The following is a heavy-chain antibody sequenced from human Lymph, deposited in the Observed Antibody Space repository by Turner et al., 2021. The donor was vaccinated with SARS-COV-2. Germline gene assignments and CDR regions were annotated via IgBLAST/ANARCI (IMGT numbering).Heavy chain of an antibody. D-gene: IGHD3-22*01. V-gene: IGHV3-30*04. CDR3: ARDRDSSGWVDY. CDR2: ISYDGSDK. CDR1: GFTFSSYA. J-gene: IGHJ4*02. Sequence: QVQLVESGGGVVQPGRPLRLSCAASGFTFSSYAMHWVRQAPGKGLEWVAFISYDGSDKYYADSVKGRFTFSRDNSKNTLYLQMNSLRAEDTAVYYCARDRDSSGWVDYWGQGTLVTVSS.